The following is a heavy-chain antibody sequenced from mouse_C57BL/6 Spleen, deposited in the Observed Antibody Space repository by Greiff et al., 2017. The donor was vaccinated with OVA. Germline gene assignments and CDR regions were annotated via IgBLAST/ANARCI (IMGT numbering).Heavy chain of an antibody. V-gene: IGHV1-26*01. CDR2: INPNNGGT. CDR1: GYTFTDYY. CDR3: AREGTYY. Sequence: VQLQQSGPELVKPGASVKISCKASGYTFTDYYMNWVKQSHGKSLEWIGDINPNNGGTSYNQKFKGKATLTVDKSSSTAYMELRSLTSEDSAVYYCAREGTYYWGQGTTLTVSS. J-gene: IGHJ2*01.